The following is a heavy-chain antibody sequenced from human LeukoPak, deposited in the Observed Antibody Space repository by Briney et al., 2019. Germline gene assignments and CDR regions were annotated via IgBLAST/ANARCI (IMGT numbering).Heavy chain of an antibody. CDR2: ISSAGRT. V-gene: IGHV4-61*02. CDR3: ARVTYHYDSSGYYYLQSGAFDI. J-gene: IGHJ3*02. CDR1: GGSISSDTKF. D-gene: IGHD3-22*01. Sequence: SETLSLTCTVSGGSISSDTKFWSWIRQPAGKGLEWIGRISSAGRTDYNASLKSRVIISLDTSKNQVSMNLNSVTAADTAVYYCARVTYHYDSSGYYYLQSGAFDIWGQGTMVTVSS.